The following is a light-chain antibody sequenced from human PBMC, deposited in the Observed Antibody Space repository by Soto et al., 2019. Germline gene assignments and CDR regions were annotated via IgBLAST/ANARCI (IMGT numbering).Light chain of an antibody. CDR1: SSDVGGYNF. J-gene: IGLJ2*01. V-gene: IGLV2-14*01. CDR3: SSYTSTTTVV. Sequence: QSVLTQPASVSGSPGQSITISCTGTSSDVGGYNFVSWYQQHPGKAPKLIIYEVINRPSGVSNRFSSSKSGNTASLTISGLQAADEADYFCSSYTSTTTVVFGGGTKLTVL. CDR2: EVI.